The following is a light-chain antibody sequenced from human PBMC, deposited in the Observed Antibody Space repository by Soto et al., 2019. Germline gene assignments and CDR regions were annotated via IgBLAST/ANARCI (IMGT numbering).Light chain of an antibody. Sequence: QSALTQPRSVSGSLGQAVTISCTGTSSGVGGYNYVAWYQQHPGKAPKFMIYDVSKRPSGVPDRFSGSKSGNTSDRTIAGLQAEAEADYDCCSYAGSYSWVFGEGTKLT. CDR2: DVS. CDR3: CSYAGSYSWV. V-gene: IGLV2-11*01. CDR1: SSGVGGYNY. J-gene: IGLJ3*02.